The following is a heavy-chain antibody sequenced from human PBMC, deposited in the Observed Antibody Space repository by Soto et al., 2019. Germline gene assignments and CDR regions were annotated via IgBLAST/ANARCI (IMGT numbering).Heavy chain of an antibody. Sequence: GGSLRLSCAASGFTFSSYGMHWVRQAPGKGLEWVAVIWYDGSNKYYAGSVKGRFTISRDNSKNTLYLQMNSLRAEDTAVYYCARGLLAQAFDIWGQGTMVTVSS. CDR2: IWYDGSNK. V-gene: IGHV3-33*01. CDR1: GFTFSSYG. D-gene: IGHD2-21*01. J-gene: IGHJ3*02. CDR3: ARGLLAQAFDI.